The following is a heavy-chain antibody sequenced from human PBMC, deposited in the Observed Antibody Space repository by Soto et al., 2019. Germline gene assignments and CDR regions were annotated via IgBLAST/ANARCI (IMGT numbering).Heavy chain of an antibody. D-gene: IGHD6-19*01. CDR2: IYHSGST. V-gene: IGHV4-4*02. CDR1: GGSISSSNW. CDR3: ARDWTVAGTASGWFDP. Sequence: SETLSLTCAVSGGSISSSNWWSWVRQPPGKGLEWIGEIYHSGSTNYNPSLKSRVTISVDKSKNQFSLKLSSVTAADTAVYYCARDWTVAGTASGWFDPWGQGTLVTVSS. J-gene: IGHJ5*02.